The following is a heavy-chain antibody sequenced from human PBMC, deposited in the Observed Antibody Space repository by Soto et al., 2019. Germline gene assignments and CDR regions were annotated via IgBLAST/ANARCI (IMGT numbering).Heavy chain of an antibody. CDR2: IIPIFGTA. V-gene: IGHV1-69*13. D-gene: IGHD1-1*01. J-gene: IGHJ6*02. Sequence: ASVKVSCKASGGTFSSYAISWVRQAPGQGLEWMGGIIPIFGTANYAQKFQGRVTITADESTSTAYMELSSLRSEDTAVYYCAREGLNVPSYGMDVWGQGTTVTVSS. CDR1: GGTFSSYA. CDR3: AREGLNVPSYGMDV.